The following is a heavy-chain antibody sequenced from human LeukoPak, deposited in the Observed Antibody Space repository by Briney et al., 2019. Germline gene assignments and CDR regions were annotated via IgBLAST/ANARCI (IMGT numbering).Heavy chain of an antibody. CDR1: GGSISNYY. D-gene: IGHD5-18*01. V-gene: IGHV4-59*01. CDR2: IYYSGST. Sequence: SETLSLTCTVSGGSISNYYWSWIRQPPGKGLEWIGYIYYSGSTNYNPSLKSRVTISVDASKNQFSLKLSSVPAADTAVYYCARAPRGYSYGYDYWGQGTLVTVSS. J-gene: IGHJ4*02. CDR3: ARAPRGYSYGYDY.